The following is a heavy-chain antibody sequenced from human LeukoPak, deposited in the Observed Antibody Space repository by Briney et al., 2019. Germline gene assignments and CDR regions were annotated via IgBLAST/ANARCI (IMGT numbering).Heavy chain of an antibody. CDR2: IYTSGST. Sequence: PSETLSLTCTVSGGSISSGSYYWSWIRQPAGKGLEWIGRIYTSGSTNYNPSLKSRVTISVDTSKNQFSLKLSSVTAADTAVYYCARVPIYYDSSGNWFDPWGQGTLVTVSS. CDR3: ARVPIYYDSSGNWFDP. J-gene: IGHJ5*02. D-gene: IGHD3-22*01. V-gene: IGHV4-61*02. CDR1: GGSISSGSYY.